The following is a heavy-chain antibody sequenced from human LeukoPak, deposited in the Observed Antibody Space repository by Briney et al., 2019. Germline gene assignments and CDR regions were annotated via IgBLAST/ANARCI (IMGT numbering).Heavy chain of an antibody. CDR1: GFTFDDYG. Sequence: GGSLRLSCEASGFTFDDYGMHWVRQAPGKGLEWVSTISWNSASVGYVDSVEGRFTISRDNAKKTLYLQMNSLRPEDTALYYCAKDYGYSSSWYDYWGQGTLVNVSS. D-gene: IGHD6-13*01. CDR2: ISWNSASV. CDR3: AKDYGYSSSWYDY. V-gene: IGHV3-9*01. J-gene: IGHJ4*02.